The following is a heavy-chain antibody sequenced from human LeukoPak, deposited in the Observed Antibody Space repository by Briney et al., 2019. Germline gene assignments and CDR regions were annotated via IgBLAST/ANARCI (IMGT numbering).Heavy chain of an antibody. CDR3: AKIPYISTWYS. CDR2: IRSDTTEK. V-gene: IGHV3-30*02. CDR1: GFTFSSYG. D-gene: IGHD6-13*01. J-gene: IGHJ4*02. Sequence: GGSLRLSCAASGFTFSSYGMNWVRQAPGKGLEWVAFIRSDTTEKYYGDSVKGRFTISRDNSKNTLYLQMDGLRTEDTAVYYCAKIPYISTWYSWGQGTLVTVSS.